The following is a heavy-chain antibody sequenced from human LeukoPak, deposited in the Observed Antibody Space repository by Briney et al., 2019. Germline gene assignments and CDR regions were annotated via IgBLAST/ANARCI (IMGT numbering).Heavy chain of an antibody. Sequence: PRGSLRLSCEGSGFTFSNYWMGWVRQAPGEGLQWVANIKTDGSEKYYVDSVKGRFTISRDNAKNSLYLQMNSLRAEDTAVYYCATYSSLNRREFQYWGQGTLLTVSS. V-gene: IGHV3-7*01. CDR1: GFTFSNYW. D-gene: IGHD3-22*01. J-gene: IGHJ1*01. CDR2: IKTDGSEK. CDR3: ATYSSLNRREFQY.